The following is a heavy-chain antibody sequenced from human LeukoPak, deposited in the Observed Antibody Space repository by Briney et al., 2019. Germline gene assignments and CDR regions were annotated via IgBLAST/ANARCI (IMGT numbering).Heavy chain of an antibody. CDR3: AREGIISPFDY. CDR1: GGSISSGGYY. D-gene: IGHD3-10*01. V-gene: IGHV4-31*03. J-gene: IGHJ4*02. Sequence: SETLSLTCTVSGGSISSGGYYWSWIRQHPGKGLEWIGYIYYSGSTYYNPSLESRVTISVDTSKNQFSLKLSSVTAADTAVYYCAREGIISPFDYWGQGTLVTVSS. CDR2: IYYSGST.